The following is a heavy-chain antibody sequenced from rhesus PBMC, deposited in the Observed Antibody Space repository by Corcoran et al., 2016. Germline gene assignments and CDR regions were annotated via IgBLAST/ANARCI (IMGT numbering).Heavy chain of an antibody. CDR2: ISNGGGST. CDR3: ARECRSGYSGYRPFDY. J-gene: IGHJ4*01. CDR1: GFTFSDYY. D-gene: IGHD5-30*01. Sequence: EVQLVESGGGLAKPGGSLRLSCAASGFTFSDYYMDWGRQAPGKGREWVSRISNGGGSTWYADSVKDRFTISRENAKNTLYFQMNSLRAEDTAVYYCARECRSGYSGYRPFDYWGQGVLVTVSS. V-gene: IGHV3-178*01.